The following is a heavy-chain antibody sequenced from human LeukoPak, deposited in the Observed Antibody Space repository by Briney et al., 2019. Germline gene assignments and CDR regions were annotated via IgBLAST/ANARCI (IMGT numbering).Heavy chain of an antibody. CDR2: INHSGST. CDR1: GGSFSGYY. D-gene: IGHD6-19*01. CDR3: AALSSGSGWYYFDY. V-gene: IGHV4-34*01. Sequence: SETLSLTCAVYGGSFSGYYWSWIRQPPGKELEWIGEINHSGSTNYNPSLKSRVTISVDTSKNQFSLKLSSVTAADTAVYYCAALSSGSGWYYFDYWGQGTLVTVSS. J-gene: IGHJ4*02.